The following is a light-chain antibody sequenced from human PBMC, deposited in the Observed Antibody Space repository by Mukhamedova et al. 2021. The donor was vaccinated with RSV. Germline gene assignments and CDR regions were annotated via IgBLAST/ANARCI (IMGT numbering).Light chain of an antibody. J-gene: IGKJ1*01. CDR2: AAS. V-gene: IGKV1-39*01. CDR3: QQTYSHPRT. Sequence: WYQRRVHGRAPDLLIYAASNLQSGVPSRFSGYGSGTDFTLTINNLQREDIATYYCQQTYSHPRTFGQGTKVEIK.